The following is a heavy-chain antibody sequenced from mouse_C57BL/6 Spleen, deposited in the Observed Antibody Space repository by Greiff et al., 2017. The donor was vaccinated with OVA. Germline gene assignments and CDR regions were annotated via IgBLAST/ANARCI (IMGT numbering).Heavy chain of an antibody. D-gene: IGHD1-1*01. CDR2: IDPETGGT. CDR3: TSRPTTVVAGDD. Sequence: VQLKESGAELVRPGASVTLSCKASGYTFTDYEMHWVKQTPVHGLEWIGAIDPETGGTAYNQKFKGKAILTADKSSSTAYMELRSLTSEDSAVYYCTSRPTTVVAGDDWGQGTTLTVSS. J-gene: IGHJ2*01. CDR1: GYTFTDYE. V-gene: IGHV1-15*01.